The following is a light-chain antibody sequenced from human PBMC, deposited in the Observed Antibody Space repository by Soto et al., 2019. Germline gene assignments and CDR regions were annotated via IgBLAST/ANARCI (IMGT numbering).Light chain of an antibody. CDR2: EVS. J-gene: IGLJ2*01. V-gene: IGLV2-14*01. Sequence: QSVLTQPASVSGSPGQSITISCTGTTSDVGGYSYVSWYQQHPGKAPKLMIYEVSNRPSGVSNRFSGSKSGNTASLTISGRQAEDEADYYCSSYTSSSTHVVFGGGTKVTVL. CDR1: TSDVGGYSY. CDR3: SSYTSSSTHVV.